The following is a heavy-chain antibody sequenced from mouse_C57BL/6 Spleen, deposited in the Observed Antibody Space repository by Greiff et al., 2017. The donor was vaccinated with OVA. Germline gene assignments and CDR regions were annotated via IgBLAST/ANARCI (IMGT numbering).Heavy chain of an antibody. V-gene: IGHV14-2*01. CDR1: GFNIKDYY. Sequence: EVQLQQSGAELVKPGASVKLSCTASGFNIKDYYMHWVKQRTEQGLEWIGRIDPEDGETKYAPTFQGHATITADTSSNTAYLQLSSLTSEDTAVYYCARDYFDYWGQGTTLTVSS. CDR3: ARDYFDY. CDR2: IDPEDGET. J-gene: IGHJ2*01.